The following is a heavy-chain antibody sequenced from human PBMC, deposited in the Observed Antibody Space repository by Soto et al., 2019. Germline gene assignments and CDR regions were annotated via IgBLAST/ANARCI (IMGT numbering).Heavy chain of an antibody. CDR1: GFTFSHYA. V-gene: IGHV3-30*18. CDR2: MSYDGSNE. D-gene: IGHD1-26*01. J-gene: IGHJ4*02. Sequence: QVQLVESGGGVVQPGRSLRLSCAASGFTFSHYAMHWVRQAPGKGLEWVALMSYDGSNEYYADSVKGRFNISRDNSKNTLYLQMNSLRAEDTAVYYCAKDGSQNFDYWGQGTLVTVSS. CDR3: AKDGSQNFDY.